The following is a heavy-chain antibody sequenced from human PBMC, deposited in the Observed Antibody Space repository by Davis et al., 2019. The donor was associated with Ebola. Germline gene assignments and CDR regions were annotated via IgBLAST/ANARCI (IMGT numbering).Heavy chain of an antibody. Sequence: MPSETLSLTCTVSGGSISSHYWSWIRQPPGKGLEWIGYMYYSGSTNYNPSLKSRVTISAHSSKNQFSLKLTSVTAADTAVYFCARDFVYWAQGTLVTVSS. CDR2: MYYSGST. V-gene: IGHV4-59*11. J-gene: IGHJ4*02. CDR3: ARDFVY. CDR1: GGSISSHY.